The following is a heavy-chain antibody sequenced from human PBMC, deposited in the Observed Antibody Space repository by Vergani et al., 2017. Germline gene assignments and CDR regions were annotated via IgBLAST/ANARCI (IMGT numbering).Heavy chain of an antibody. Sequence: QVRLEESGPGLVKPSETLSLTCSVSGYSIGSGFYWAWNRQSPGEGFQWLTSIYNRGKTYHNPSLKSRVSDSLDTSKNRFSLNLNSVTATDTAVYYCARDPRGYGGDPEDYYYGMDVWGQGTTVTVSS. CDR1: GYSIGSGFY. CDR2: IYNRGKT. J-gene: IGHJ6*02. CDR3: ARDPRGYGGDPEDYYYGMDV. V-gene: IGHV4-38-2*02. D-gene: IGHD2-21*02.